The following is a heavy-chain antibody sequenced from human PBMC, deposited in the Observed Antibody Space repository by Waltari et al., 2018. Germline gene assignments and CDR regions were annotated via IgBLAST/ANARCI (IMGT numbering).Heavy chain of an antibody. J-gene: IGHJ6*02. CDR2: INPNSGGT. CDR3: ARDFEIAATSYYYGMDV. V-gene: IGHV1-2*06. Sequence: QVQLVQSGAEVKKPGASVKVSCKASGYTFTGYYMHWVRQAPGQGLEWMGRINPNSGGTNYAQKFQGRVTMTRDTSISTAYMELSRLRSDDTAVYYCARDFEIAATSYYYGMDVWGQGTTVTVSS. D-gene: IGHD2-15*01. CDR1: GYTFTGYY.